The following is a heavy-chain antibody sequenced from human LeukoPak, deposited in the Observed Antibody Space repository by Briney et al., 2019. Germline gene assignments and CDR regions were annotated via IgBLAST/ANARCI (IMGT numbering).Heavy chain of an antibody. Sequence: ASVKVSCKASGYTFTGYYMHWVRQAPGQGLEWMGWINPNSGGTNYAQKFQGRVTMTRDTSISTAYMELSRLRSDDTAVYYCARDHRYCSGGSCSNFDYWGQGTLVTVSS. CDR1: GYTFTGYY. J-gene: IGHJ4*02. V-gene: IGHV1-2*02. CDR3: ARDHRYCSGGSCSNFDY. D-gene: IGHD2-15*01. CDR2: INPNSGGT.